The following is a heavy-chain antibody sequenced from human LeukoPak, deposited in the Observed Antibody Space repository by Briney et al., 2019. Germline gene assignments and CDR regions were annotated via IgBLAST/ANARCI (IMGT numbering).Heavy chain of an antibody. CDR3: ARVYQGRSGYYGNDAFDI. CDR1: GGSISSHY. V-gene: IGHV4-59*11. CDR2: IYYSGST. D-gene: IGHD3-22*01. J-gene: IGHJ3*02. Sequence: SETLSLTCTVSGGSISSHYWSWIRQPPGKRLEWIGYIYYSGSTNYNPSLKSRVTISVDSSKNRFSLKLSSVTAADTAVYYCARVYQGRSGYYGNDAFDIWGQGTMVTVSS.